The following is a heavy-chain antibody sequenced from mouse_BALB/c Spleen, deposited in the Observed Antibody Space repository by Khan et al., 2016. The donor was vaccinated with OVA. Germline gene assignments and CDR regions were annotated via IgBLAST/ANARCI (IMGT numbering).Heavy chain of an antibody. J-gene: IGHJ3*01. D-gene: IGHD2-1*01. CDR1: GYTFTSYT. Sequence: QVQLKQSGAELARPGASVKMSCKASGYTFTSYTIHWIKQRPGQGLEWIGYINPSNGYTNYNQKFKDKATLTADKSSTTAYMPLSSLPSDDSAVFNCVKDWANYGNGGWFAYWGHGTLVTVSA. CDR3: VKDWANYGNGGWFAY. CDR2: INPSNGYT. V-gene: IGHV1-4*01.